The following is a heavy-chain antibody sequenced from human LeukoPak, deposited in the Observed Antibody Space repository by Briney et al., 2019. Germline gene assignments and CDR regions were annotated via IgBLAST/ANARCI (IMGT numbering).Heavy chain of an antibody. V-gene: IGHV3-30*02. CDR1: GFTFSRYG. CDR2: IWHDESNA. J-gene: IGHJ4*02. D-gene: IGHD3-10*01. CDR3: AKIRGEIDY. Sequence: GGSLRLSCAASGFTFSRYGMHWVRQAPGKGLEWVAFIWHDESNAYYADSVKGRYTISRDNSKNTLYLQMNSLRTEDTAVYYCAKIRGEIDYWGQGILVTVSS.